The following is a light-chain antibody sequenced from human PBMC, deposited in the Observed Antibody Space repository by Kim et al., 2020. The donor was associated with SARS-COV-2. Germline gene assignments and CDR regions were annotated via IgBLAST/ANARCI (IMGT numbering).Light chain of an antibody. V-gene: IGKV1-5*03. CDR2: ETF. CDR3: QQYDHYTS. J-gene: IGKJ1*01. CDR1: QNINVQ. Sequence: SASIGDRVAIACRASQNINVQLAWYQQKPRKAPNLLIYETFTLETGIPSRFSGSGSGTEFTLTISSLQPDDAATYYCQQYDHYTSFGQGTKVEVK.